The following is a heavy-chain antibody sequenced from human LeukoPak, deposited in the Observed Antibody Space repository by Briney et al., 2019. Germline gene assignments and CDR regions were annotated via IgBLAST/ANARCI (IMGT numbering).Heavy chain of an antibody. D-gene: IGHD3-10*01. Sequence: GGTLRLSCAASGFTFSNYGMSWVRQAPGKGLEWVSVITDSGGSTYYADSVKGRFTISRDNSKNTLYLQMNSLRAEDTAVYYCAKALWFGELLFDYWGQGTLVTVSS. CDR1: GFTFSNYG. J-gene: IGHJ4*02. CDR3: AKALWFGELLFDY. CDR2: ITDSGGST. V-gene: IGHV3-23*01.